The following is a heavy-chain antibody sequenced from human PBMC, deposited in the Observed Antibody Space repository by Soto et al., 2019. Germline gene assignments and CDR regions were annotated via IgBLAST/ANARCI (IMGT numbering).Heavy chain of an antibody. V-gene: IGHV1-69*01. Sequence: QVQLVQSGAEVKEPGSSVKVSCKASGGTFADFIMNWVRQTPGQGLEWMGGIVPMFGTATYAEKFKGRVTISATGSTSTAYMELTSLRSEDTAVYYSARNGTYSSSLSQYSGMDVWGQGTTVTVS. CDR3: ARNGTYSSSLSQYSGMDV. D-gene: IGHD6-6*01. CDR2: IVPMFGTA. J-gene: IGHJ6*02. CDR1: GGTFADFI.